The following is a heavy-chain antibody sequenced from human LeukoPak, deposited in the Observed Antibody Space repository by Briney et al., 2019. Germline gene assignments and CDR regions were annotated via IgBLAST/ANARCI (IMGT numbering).Heavy chain of an antibody. D-gene: IGHD2-2*01. V-gene: IGHV3-23*01. CDR2: ISASGSNT. CDR1: GVRFSNYA. J-gene: IGHJ4*02. Sequence: GGSLRLSCAVSGVRFSNYAMTWVRQAPGKGLEWVSTISASGSNTYYADSVKGRFTVSRDISKNTVYLQMNGLKAEDTAVYYCARDDCSTTPCYAYWGQGTLVTVSS. CDR3: ARDDCSTTPCYAY.